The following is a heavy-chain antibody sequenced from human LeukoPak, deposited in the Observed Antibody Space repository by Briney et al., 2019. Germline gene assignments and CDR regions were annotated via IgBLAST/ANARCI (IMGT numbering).Heavy chain of an antibody. CDR3: AKSWDTVTRGRTYFDY. J-gene: IGHJ4*02. D-gene: IGHD4-17*01. CDR1: GFIFSRYG. V-gene: IGHV3-30*18. Sequence: GRSLRLSCVASGFIFSRYGMLWVRQAPGKGLEWVAIISNDGSETYYVDSVKGRFTISRDNSKNMLYLQVNSLRVEDTAVYYCAKSWDTVTRGRTYFDYWGQGTLVIASS. CDR2: ISNDGSET.